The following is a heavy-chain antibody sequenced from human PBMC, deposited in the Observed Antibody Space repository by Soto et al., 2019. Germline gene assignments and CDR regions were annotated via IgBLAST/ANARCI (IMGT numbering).Heavy chain of an antibody. J-gene: IGHJ6*02. CDR3: AADPSRSNPYYYYGMDV. CDR2: IVVGSGNT. V-gene: IGHV1-58*01. Sequence: SVKVSCKAPGFPFTSSALQWVRQARGQRLEWIGWIVVGSGNTNYAQKFQERVTITRDMSTSTAYMELSSLRSEDTAVYYCAADPSRSNPYYYYGMDVWG. D-gene: IGHD6-13*01. CDR1: GFPFTSSA.